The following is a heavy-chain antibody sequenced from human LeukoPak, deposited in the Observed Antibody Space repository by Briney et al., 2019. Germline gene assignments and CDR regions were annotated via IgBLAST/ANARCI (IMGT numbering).Heavy chain of an antibody. CDR1: GFTFSSYE. V-gene: IGHV3-30*18. J-gene: IGHJ4*02. CDR2: ISYDGSDR. Sequence: GGSLRLSCAASGFTFSSYEMNWVRQAPGKGLEWVTFISYDGSDRYYADSVKGRFTISRDNSKNTLYLQMNSLRAEDTAVYYCAKELGSRTTAFDYWGQGTLVTVSS. CDR3: AKELGSRTTAFDY. D-gene: IGHD1-7*01.